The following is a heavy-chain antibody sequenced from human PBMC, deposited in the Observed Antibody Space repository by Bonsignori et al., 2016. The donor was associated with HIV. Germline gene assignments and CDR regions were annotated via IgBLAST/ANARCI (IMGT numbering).Heavy chain of an antibody. CDR1: GFTFSSFG. CDR2: ISDSGVKT. Sequence: EVKLVESGGGLVQPGGTLRLSCAASGFTFSSFGMSWVRQAPGKGLEWVSGISDSGVKTFYAASVKGRFTMSRDNSKNTLYLQMNSLRVEDTAVYYCAKDKGYYGNYPGWYFDL. CDR3: AKDKGYYGNYPGWYFDL. J-gene: IGHJ2*01. D-gene: IGHD4-11*01. V-gene: IGHV3-23*04.